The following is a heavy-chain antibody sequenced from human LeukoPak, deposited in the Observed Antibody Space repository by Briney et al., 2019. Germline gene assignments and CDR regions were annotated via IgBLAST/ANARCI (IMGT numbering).Heavy chain of an antibody. D-gene: IGHD3-10*01. CDR1: GLTVSSNY. CDR3: AKVGSRFDY. Sequence: GGSLRLSCAASGLTVSSNYMSWARQAPGKGLEWVSVIYSGGSTDYADSVKGRFTISRDNSKNTLYLQMNSLRAEDTAVYYCAKVGSRFDYWGQGTLVTVSS. CDR2: IYSGGST. J-gene: IGHJ4*02. V-gene: IGHV3-53*01.